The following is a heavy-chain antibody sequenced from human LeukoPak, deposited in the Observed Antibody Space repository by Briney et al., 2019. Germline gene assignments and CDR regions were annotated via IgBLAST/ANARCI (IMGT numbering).Heavy chain of an antibody. D-gene: IGHD3-22*01. CDR2: INHSGST. Sequence: SETLSLTCAVYGGSFSGYYWSWIRQPPGKGLEWIGEINHSGSTNYNPSLKSRVTISVDTSKNQFSLKLSSVTAADTAVYYCARDYLAYYYDSSGYIDAFDIWGRGTMVTVSS. CDR3: ARDYLAYYYDSSGYIDAFDI. J-gene: IGHJ3*02. V-gene: IGHV4-34*01. CDR1: GGSFSGYY.